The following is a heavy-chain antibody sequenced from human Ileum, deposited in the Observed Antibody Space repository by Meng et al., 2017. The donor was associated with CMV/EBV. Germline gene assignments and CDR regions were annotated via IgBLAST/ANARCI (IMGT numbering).Heavy chain of an antibody. J-gene: IGHJ4*02. CDR3: ARVPRGQTGAYDY. D-gene: IGHD3-10*01. V-gene: IGHV3-11*04. CDR2: MSNSGSKI. Sequence: GESLKISCAASGFTFSDYYMSWIRQAPGKGLEWISYMSNSGSKIYYADSVKGRFTVSRDNAKNSLYLQMNSLRAEDTAVYYCARVPRGQTGAYDYWGQGTLVTGSS. CDR1: GFTFSDYY.